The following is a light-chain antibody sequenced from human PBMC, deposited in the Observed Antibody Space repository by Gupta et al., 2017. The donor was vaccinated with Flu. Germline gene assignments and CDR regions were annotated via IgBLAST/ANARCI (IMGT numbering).Light chain of an antibody. CDR3: CSYAGTYTYV. CDR1: SSDVGGYNY. J-gene: IGLJ3*02. V-gene: IGLV2-11*01. Sequence: QSALTQPRSVSGSPGQSVTISCTRTSSDVGGYNYVSWYQQHAGKAPKLMISNVSKRPSGVPDRFSGSKSGNTASLTISGLQAEDEADYYCCSYAGTYTYVFGGGTELTVL. CDR2: NVS.